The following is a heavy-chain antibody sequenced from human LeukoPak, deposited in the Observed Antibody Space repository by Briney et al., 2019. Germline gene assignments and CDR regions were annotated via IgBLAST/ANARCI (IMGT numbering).Heavy chain of an antibody. CDR2: IRTT. D-gene: IGHD2-2*02. CDR3: TSNLYCSTSSCYTLDN. J-gene: IGHJ4*02. CDR1: GFTFSNGW. V-gene: IGHV3-66*01. Sequence: GGSLRLSCAASGFTFSNGWMSWVRQAPGKGLEWVGRIRTTDYAAPVKGRFTISRDGSTNTVYLYMNSLKTEDTAVYFCTSNLYCSTSSCYTLDNWGQGTLVAVSP.